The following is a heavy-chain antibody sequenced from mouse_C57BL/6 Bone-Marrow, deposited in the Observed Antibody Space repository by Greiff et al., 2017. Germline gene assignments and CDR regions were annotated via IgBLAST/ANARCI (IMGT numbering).Heavy chain of an antibody. Sequence: QVQLQQPGAELVKPGASVKLSCKASGYTFTSYWMQWVKQRPGQGLEWIGGIDPSDSYTNYNQKFKGKATLTVDTSSSTAYMQLSSLTSEDSAVYYCAYYSTFAYWGQGTLVTVSA. D-gene: IGHD2-12*01. J-gene: IGHJ3*01. CDR1: GYTFTSYW. CDR2: IDPSDSYT. CDR3: AYYSTFAY. V-gene: IGHV1-50*01.